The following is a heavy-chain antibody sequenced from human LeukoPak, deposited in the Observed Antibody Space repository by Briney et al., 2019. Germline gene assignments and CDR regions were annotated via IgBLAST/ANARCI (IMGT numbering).Heavy chain of an antibody. J-gene: IGHJ4*02. CDR3: ARAPYYDSSGYPDY. CDR1: GGTFISYP. Sequence: ASVKVTLKASGGTFISYPISWVRQAPGQGLEWMGVIIPIFGTANYAQKFPGRVTITTDESTSTAYMELSSLRSEDTDVYYCARAPYYDSSGYPDYWGQGTLVTVSS. D-gene: IGHD3-22*01. CDR2: IIPIFGTA. V-gene: IGHV1-69*05.